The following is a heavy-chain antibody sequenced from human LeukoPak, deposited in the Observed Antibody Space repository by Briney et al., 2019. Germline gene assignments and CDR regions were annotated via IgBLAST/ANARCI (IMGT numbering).Heavy chain of an antibody. D-gene: IGHD3-10*01. Sequence: SETLSLTCTVSGGSISSYYWSWIRQPPGKGLEWIGYIYYSGSTNYNPSLKSRVTISVDTSKNQFSLKLSSVTAADTAVYYCARETYSHGVFDPWGQGTLVTVSS. CDR3: ARETYSHGVFDP. J-gene: IGHJ5*02. CDR2: IYYSGST. CDR1: GGSISSYY. V-gene: IGHV4-59*01.